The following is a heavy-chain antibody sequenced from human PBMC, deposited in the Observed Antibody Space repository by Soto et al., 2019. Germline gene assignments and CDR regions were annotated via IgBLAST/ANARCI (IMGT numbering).Heavy chain of an antibody. CDR3: ATEPIAVAGKVFDY. Sequence: ASVKVSCKVSGYTLTELSMHWVRQAPGKGLEWMGGFDPEDGETIYAQKFQGRVTMTEDTSTDTAYMELSSLRSEDTAVYYCATEPIAVAGKVFDYWGPGTLVTVSS. J-gene: IGHJ4*02. V-gene: IGHV1-24*01. CDR1: GYTLTELS. CDR2: FDPEDGET. D-gene: IGHD6-19*01.